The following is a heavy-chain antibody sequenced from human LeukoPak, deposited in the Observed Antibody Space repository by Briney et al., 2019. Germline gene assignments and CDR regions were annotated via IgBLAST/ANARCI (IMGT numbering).Heavy chain of an antibody. CDR3: AKDPGVYSSSPSRFDP. D-gene: IGHD6-6*01. CDR1: GFTFSSYG. V-gene: IGHV3-30*02. J-gene: IGHJ5*02. Sequence: GGSLRLSCAASGFTFSSYGMHWVRQAPGKGLEWVAFIRYDGSNKYYADSVKGRFTISRDSSKNTLYLQMNSLRAEDTAVYYCAKDPGVYSSSPSRFDPWGQGTLVTVSS. CDR2: IRYDGSNK.